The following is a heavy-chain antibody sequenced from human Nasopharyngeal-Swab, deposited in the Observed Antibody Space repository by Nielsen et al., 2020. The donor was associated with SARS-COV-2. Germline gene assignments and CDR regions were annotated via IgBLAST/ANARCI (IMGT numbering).Heavy chain of an antibody. D-gene: IGHD3-9*01. J-gene: IGHJ4*02. CDR2: IEWADDK. CDR3: ARISYDILTGYYVGFDY. CDR1: GFSLSPSGKC. V-gene: IGHV2-70*01. Sequence: SGPTLVHPPHTLTHTCTFAGFSLSPSGKCVSWIRRPPGKALEWLTLIEWADDKYYSTSLKTRLTISKDTSKNQVVLTMTNMDPVDTATYYCARISYDILTGYYVGFDYWGQGTLVTVSS.